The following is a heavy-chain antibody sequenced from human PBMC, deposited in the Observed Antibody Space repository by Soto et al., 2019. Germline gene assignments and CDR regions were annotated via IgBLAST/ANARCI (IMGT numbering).Heavy chain of an antibody. CDR3: ARWKGVPAAMCDYFDY. J-gene: IGHJ4*02. CDR1: GGSISSGGYY. D-gene: IGHD2-2*01. CDR2: IYYSGST. V-gene: IGHV4-31*03. Sequence: QVQLQESGPGLVKPSQTLSLTCTVSGGSISSGGYYWSWIRQHPGKGLEWIGYIYYSGSTYYNPSLQRRVTISVATSKNQFSLKLSSVTAADTAVYYCARWKGVPAAMCDYFDYWGQGTLVTVSS.